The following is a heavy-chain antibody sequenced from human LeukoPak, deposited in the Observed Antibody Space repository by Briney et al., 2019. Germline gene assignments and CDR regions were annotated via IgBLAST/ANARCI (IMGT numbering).Heavy chain of an antibody. CDR1: GYDFTDYW. D-gene: IGHD3-16*02. J-gene: IGHJ6*02. V-gene: IGHV5-51*01. Sequence: GESLKISCKGSGYDFTDYWIGWVRQMPGRGLESMGIIYPGDSDTRYSPSFQGQVTISADKSISTAYLQWSSLKASDTAIYYCARLQLSLYRSYYYGMGVWGQGTTVTVSS. CDR2: IYPGDSDT. CDR3: ARLQLSLYRSYYYGMGV.